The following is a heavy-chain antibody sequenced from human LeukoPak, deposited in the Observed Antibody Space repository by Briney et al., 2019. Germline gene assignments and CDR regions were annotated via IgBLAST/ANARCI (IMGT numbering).Heavy chain of an antibody. CDR1: GGTFSSYA. V-gene: IGHV1-18*01. CDR2: ISAYNGNT. Sequence: GASVKVSCKASGGTFSSYAISWVRQAPGQALEWMGWISAYNGNTNYAQKLQGRVTMTTDTSTSTAYMELRSLRSDDTAVYYCARDLRLPEGPGYMDVWGKGTTVTISS. J-gene: IGHJ6*03. CDR3: ARDLRLPEGPGYMDV.